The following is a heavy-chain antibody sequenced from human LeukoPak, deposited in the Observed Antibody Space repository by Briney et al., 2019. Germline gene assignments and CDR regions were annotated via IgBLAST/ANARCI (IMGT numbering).Heavy chain of an antibody. D-gene: IGHD3-3*01. CDR3: ARDSPPAYYDFWRTPVDY. J-gene: IGHJ4*02. CDR2: IKQDGSEK. CDR1: GFTFSSYW. V-gene: IGHV3-7*01. Sequence: PGGSLRLSCAASGFTFSSYWMSWVRQAPGKGLEWVANIKQDGSEKYYVDSVKGRFTISRDSAKNSLYLQMNSLRAEDTAVYYCARDSPPAYYDFWRTPVDYWGQGTLVTVSS.